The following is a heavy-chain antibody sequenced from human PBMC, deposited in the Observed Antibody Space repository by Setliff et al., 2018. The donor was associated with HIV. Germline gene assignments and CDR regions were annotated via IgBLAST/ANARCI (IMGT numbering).Heavy chain of an antibody. CDR3: ARARGGNSEWSY. Sequence: SLRLSFAASGFTFSSYWLHWVRQVPGKGLVWVSRINSDGSSTTYADFVKGRFTISRDNAKNTLYLQMNSLRAEDTAGYSCARARGGNSEWSYWGQGTLVTVSS. V-gene: IGHV3-74*03. CDR2: INSDGSST. J-gene: IGHJ4*02. CDR1: GFTFSSYW. D-gene: IGHD2-15*01.